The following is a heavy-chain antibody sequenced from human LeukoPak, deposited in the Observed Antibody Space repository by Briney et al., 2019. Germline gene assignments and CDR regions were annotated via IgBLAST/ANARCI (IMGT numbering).Heavy chain of an antibody. CDR1: GYTFTGYY. J-gene: IGHJ5*02. Sequence: ASVKVSCKTSGYTFTGYYMHWVRQAPGQGLEWMGWVNPNSGGTNYAQKFQGRVTMTRDTSISTAYMELSRLRSDDTAVYYCARSASEAAAGEDWFDPWGQGTLVTVSS. CDR2: VNPNSGGT. D-gene: IGHD6-13*01. CDR3: ARSASEAAAGEDWFDP. V-gene: IGHV1-2*02.